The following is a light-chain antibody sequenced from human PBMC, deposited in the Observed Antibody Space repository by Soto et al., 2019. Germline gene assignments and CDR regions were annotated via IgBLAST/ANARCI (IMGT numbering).Light chain of an antibody. CDR1: SSDVGGYNY. CDR3: SSSANRYSLYV. Sequence: QSALTQPRSVSGSPGQSVTISCTGTSSDVGGYNYVSWYQQHPGKAPKVMIYDVSKRPSGVPDRFSGSKSGNTASLTISGLQAEDEADYYCSSSANRYSLYVFGTGTQVTVL. J-gene: IGLJ1*01. V-gene: IGLV2-11*01. CDR2: DVS.